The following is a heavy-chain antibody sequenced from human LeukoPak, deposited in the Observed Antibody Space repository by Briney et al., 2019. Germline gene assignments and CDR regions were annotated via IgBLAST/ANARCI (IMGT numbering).Heavy chain of an antibody. Sequence: GGSLRLSCAASGFTFSSYSMNWARQAPGKGLEWVSSISSSGSYIYYADSVKGRFTISRDNSKNTLYLQMNSLRAEDTAVYYCAKDCTNGVCLDYWGQGTLVTVSS. D-gene: IGHD2-8*01. J-gene: IGHJ4*02. CDR1: GFTFSSYS. V-gene: IGHV3-21*04. CDR3: AKDCTNGVCLDY. CDR2: ISSSGSYI.